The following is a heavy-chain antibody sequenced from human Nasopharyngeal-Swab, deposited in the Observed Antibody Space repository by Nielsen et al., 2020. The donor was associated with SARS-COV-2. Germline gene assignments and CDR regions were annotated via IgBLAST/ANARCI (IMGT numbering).Heavy chain of an antibody. V-gene: IGHV3-48*04. D-gene: IGHD2-15*01. Sequence: GESLKISCAASGFTFSSYSMNWVRQAPGKGLEWVSYISSSSSTIYYADSVKGRFTISRDNAKNSLYLQMNSLRAEDTAVYYRARDPIVVVVAATPGGMDVWGQGTTVTVSS. CDR2: ISSSSSTI. CDR1: GFTFSSYS. CDR3: ARDPIVVVVAATPGGMDV. J-gene: IGHJ6*02.